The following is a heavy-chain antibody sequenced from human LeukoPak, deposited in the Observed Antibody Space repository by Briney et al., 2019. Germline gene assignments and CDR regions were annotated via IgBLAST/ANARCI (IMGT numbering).Heavy chain of an antibody. CDR1: GFTFSSYS. D-gene: IGHD6-19*01. Sequence: GGSLRLSCAATGFTFSSYSMNWVRQAPGKGLEWVSCISSSRGSNYIYYADSVKGRFTISRDNAKNSLYLQMNSLRAEDTAVYYCAKAAIAVAGTGYYFDCWGQGTLVTVSS. J-gene: IGHJ4*02. V-gene: IGHV3-21*04. CDR3: AKAAIAVAGTGYYFDC. CDR2: ISSSRGSNYI.